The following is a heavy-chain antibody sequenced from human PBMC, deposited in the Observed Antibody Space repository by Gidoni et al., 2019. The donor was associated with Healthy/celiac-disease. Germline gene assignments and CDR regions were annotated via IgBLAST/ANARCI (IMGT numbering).Heavy chain of an antibody. Sequence: EVPLVQSGAEVQKPGESLTISCKGSGYSFTSYWHGWVRQMPGKGLEWMGIICPVDSDTRYSPAFQGQVTISADKSISTAYLQWSSLKASDTAMYDCARQGSGVVVTAILDYWGQGTLVTVSA. CDR2: ICPVDSDT. D-gene: IGHD2-21*02. CDR3: ARQGSGVVVTAILDY. J-gene: IGHJ4*02. V-gene: IGHV5-51*01. CDR1: GYSFTSYW.